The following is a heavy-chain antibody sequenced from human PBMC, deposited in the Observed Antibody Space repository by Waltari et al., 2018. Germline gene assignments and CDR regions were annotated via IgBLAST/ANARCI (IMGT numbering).Heavy chain of an antibody. CDR2: IYYSGST. Sequence: QVQLQESAHGLVKPSQPLPLPCPFLVGSTTSGGYYWSWTRQHPGKGLEWIGYIYYSGSTYYNPSLKSRVTISVDTSKNQFSLKLSSVTAADTAVYYCARGPPGGYDFSDYWGQGTLVTVSS. D-gene: IGHD5-12*01. V-gene: IGHV4-31*03. CDR3: ARGPPGGYDFSDY. J-gene: IGHJ4*02. CDR1: VGSTTSGGYY.